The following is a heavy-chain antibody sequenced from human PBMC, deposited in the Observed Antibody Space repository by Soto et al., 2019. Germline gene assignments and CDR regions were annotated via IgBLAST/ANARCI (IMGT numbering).Heavy chain of an antibody. V-gene: IGHV4-59*01. CDR2: IYYSGST. CDR3: ARVYGGAFDY. J-gene: IGHJ4*02. Sequence: PSETLSLTCTVSGGSISSYYWSWIRQPPGRGLEWIGYIYYSGSTNYNPSLKSRVTISVDTSKNQFSLKLSSVTAADTAVYYCARVYGGAFDYWGQGTVVTVSS. D-gene: IGHD4-17*01. CDR1: GGSISSYY.